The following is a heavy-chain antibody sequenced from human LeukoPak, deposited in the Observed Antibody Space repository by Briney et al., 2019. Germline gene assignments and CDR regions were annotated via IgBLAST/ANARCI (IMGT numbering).Heavy chain of an antibody. CDR2: ISAYNGNT. CDR1: GYTFTSYG. D-gene: IGHD2-2*01. CDR3: ARDPQQMLVVPGVYFDY. V-gene: IGHV1-18*04. Sequence: GASVKVSCKASGYTFTSYGISWVRQAPGQGLEWMGWISAYNGNTNYAQKLQGRVTMTTDTSTSTAYMELRSLRSDDTAVYYCARDPQQMLVVPGVYFDYWGQGTLVTVSS. J-gene: IGHJ4*02.